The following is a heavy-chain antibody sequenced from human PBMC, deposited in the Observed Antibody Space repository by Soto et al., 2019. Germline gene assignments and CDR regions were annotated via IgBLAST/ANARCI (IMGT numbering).Heavy chain of an antibody. CDR2: ISGSGDST. CDR1: GFTFSTYA. J-gene: IGHJ4*02. CDR3: AKDSFINLRGYDSY. V-gene: IGHV3-23*01. D-gene: IGHD5-12*01. Sequence: LRLSCAASGFTFSTYAMIWVRQAPGKGLEWVSAISGSGDSTYYADSVKGRFTISRDNSKNTLYLQMSSLRAEDTAIYYCAKDSFINLRGYDSYWGQGTLVTVSS.